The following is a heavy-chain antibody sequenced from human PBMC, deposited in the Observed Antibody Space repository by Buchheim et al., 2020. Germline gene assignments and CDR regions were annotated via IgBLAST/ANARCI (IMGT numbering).Heavy chain of an antibody. J-gene: IGHJ6*02. CDR1: GFTFGDYA. D-gene: IGHD1-26*01. Sequence: EVQLVESGGGLVQPGRSLRLSCTASGFTFGDYAMSWARQAPGKGLEWVGFIRSKAYGGTTEYAASVKGRFTISRDDSKSIAYLQMNSLKTEDTAVYYCTRDLRGSYPRPNYYYYYGMDVWGQGTT. CDR2: IRSKAYGGTT. CDR3: TRDLRGSYPRPNYYYYYGMDV. V-gene: IGHV3-49*04.